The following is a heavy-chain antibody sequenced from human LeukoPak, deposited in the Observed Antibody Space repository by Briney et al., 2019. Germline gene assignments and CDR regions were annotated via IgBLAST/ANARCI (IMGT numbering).Heavy chain of an antibody. J-gene: IGHJ4*02. V-gene: IGHV3-7*01. CDR2: IKQDGSEK. Sequence: VRSLRLSCAASGLTFSAYWMCWVRQARGGGLDWVDTIKQDGSEKYYVDSVKGRFTISRENARNSVYLQMDSLRPEDTAVYYCVDGTTPDFWGQGTPVTISS. CDR3: VDGTTPDF. CDR1: GLTFSAYW. D-gene: IGHD4-11*01.